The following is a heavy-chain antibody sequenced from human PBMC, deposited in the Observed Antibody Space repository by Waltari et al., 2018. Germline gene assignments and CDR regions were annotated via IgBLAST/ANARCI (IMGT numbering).Heavy chain of an antibody. J-gene: IGHJ6*03. CDR2: MNPNSGNT. CDR1: GYTFTSYD. D-gene: IGHD5-18*01. Sequence: QVQLVQSGAEVKKPGASVKVSCKASGYTFTSYDINWVRQATGQGLEWMGWMNPNSGNTGYAQKFQGRVTMTRNTSISTAYMELSSLRSEDTAVYYCARAGGYSYENYYYYMDVWGKGTTVTVSS. V-gene: IGHV1-8*01. CDR3: ARAGGYSYENYYYYMDV.